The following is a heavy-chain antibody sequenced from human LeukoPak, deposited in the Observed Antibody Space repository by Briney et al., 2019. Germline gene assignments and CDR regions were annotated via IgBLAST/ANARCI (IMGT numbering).Heavy chain of an antibody. CDR3: ARARLEGTGPHWFDP. CDR1: GFTFSAYG. CDR2: IWYDGSNK. Sequence: GGSLRLSCAASGFTFSAYGFHWVRQAPGKGLEWVAIIWYDGSNKYYADSGKGRFTISRDNSKNTLYLQMNSLRAEDTAIYYCARARLEGTGPHWFDPWGQGTLVTVSS. J-gene: IGHJ5*02. V-gene: IGHV3-33*01. D-gene: IGHD1-1*01.